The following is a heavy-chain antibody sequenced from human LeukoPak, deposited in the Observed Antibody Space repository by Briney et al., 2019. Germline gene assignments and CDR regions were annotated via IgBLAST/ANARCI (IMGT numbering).Heavy chain of an antibody. CDR3: ANVRYGY. D-gene: IGHD1-1*01. J-gene: IGHJ4*02. Sequence: PGGSLRLSCAASGFTFSSYAMSWVRQAPGKGLEWVSTVTGSGGTTYYADSVKGRFTISRDNSKNTLYLQMNSLRDEDTAVYYCANVRYGYWGQGTLVTLSS. V-gene: IGHV3-23*01. CDR1: GFTFSSYA. CDR2: VTGSGGTT.